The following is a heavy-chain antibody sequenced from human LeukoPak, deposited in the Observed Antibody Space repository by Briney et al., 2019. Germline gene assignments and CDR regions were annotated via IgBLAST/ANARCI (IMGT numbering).Heavy chain of an antibody. J-gene: IGHJ6*02. CDR2: ISWNSGSI. CDR1: GFTFDDYA. D-gene: IGHD3-10*01. V-gene: IGHV3-9*01. CDR3: TRQGDGRSGSYQGPHYYYYYGMDV. Sequence: GGSLRLSCAASGFTFDDYAMHWVRQAPGKGLEWVSGISWNSGSIGYADSVKGRFTISRDNAKNSLYLQMNSLRAEDTALYYCTRQGDGRSGSYQGPHYYYYYGMDVWGQGTTVTVSS.